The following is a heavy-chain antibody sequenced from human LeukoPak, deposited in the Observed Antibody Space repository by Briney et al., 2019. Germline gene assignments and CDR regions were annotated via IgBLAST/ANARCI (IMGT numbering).Heavy chain of an antibody. CDR3: ARDPPSYYYDSSGYDY. V-gene: IGHV3-30*04. Sequence: GRSLRLSCAASGFTFSSYAMHWVRQAPGKGLEWVAVISYDGSNKYYADSVKGRFTISRDNSKNTLYLQMNSLGAEDTAVYYCARDPPSYYYDSSGYDYWGQGTLVTVSS. CDR1: GFTFSSYA. CDR2: ISYDGSNK. J-gene: IGHJ4*02. D-gene: IGHD3-22*01.